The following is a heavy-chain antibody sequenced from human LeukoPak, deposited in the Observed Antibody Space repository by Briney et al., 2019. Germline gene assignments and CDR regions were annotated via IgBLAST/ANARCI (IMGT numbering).Heavy chain of an antibody. CDR1: GVTVSTNY. CDR3: ARDTVTTFRFRDYYYYGMDV. CDR2: IYSAGST. J-gene: IGHJ6*02. V-gene: IGHV3-53*01. D-gene: IGHD4-17*01. Sequence: GGSLRLSCAASGVTVSTNYMNWVRHAPGRGLWWGSVIYSAGSTYYADSVKGRFTISRDNSKNTLYLQMNSLRAEDTAVYYCARDTVTTFRFRDYYYYGMDVWGQGTTVTVSS.